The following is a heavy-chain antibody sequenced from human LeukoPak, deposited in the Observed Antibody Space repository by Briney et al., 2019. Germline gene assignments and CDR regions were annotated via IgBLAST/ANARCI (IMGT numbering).Heavy chain of an antibody. CDR2: AYFDGST. CDR1: GGSLSSSAYY. D-gene: IGHD2-15*01. V-gene: IGHV4-39*01. Sequence: SETLSLTCTVSGGSLSSSAYYWGWIRQPPGNWLEWLGCAYFDGSTNYNASLMSRVSISVDTSTNQFSLKLNSVTAADTAVYYCAAHCSGGGCSYWGQGTLVTVSS. J-gene: IGHJ4*02. CDR3: AAHCSGGGCSY.